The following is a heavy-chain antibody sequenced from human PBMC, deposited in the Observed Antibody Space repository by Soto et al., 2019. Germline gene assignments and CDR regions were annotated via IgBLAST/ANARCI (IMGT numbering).Heavy chain of an antibody. CDR2: ISGSGDTT. D-gene: IGHD3-10*01. V-gene: IGHV3-23*01. CDR3: AKAKFTLGYYFDY. CDR1: GFTFGNYA. J-gene: IGHJ4*02. Sequence: GGSLRLSCAASGFTFGNYAMIWVRQAPGKGLEWVSSISGSGDTTDHADFVKGRFTISRDNSRNTLFLQMNSLRSEDTAVYYCAKAKFTLGYYFDYWGQGTLVTV.